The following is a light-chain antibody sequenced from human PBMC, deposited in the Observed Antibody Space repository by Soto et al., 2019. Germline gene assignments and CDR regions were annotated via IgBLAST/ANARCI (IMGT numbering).Light chain of an antibody. CDR1: QSVTSSY. Sequence: EIVLTQSPGTLSLSPGERATLSCRASQSVTSSYLAWYQQKPGQAPRLLIYRASTRATGVPAAFSGSGSGTEVTLTISAVKSEDVALYYCQPYQNLWTFGQGTKVDI. CDR2: RAS. V-gene: IGKV3-15*01. CDR3: QPYQNLWT. J-gene: IGKJ1*01.